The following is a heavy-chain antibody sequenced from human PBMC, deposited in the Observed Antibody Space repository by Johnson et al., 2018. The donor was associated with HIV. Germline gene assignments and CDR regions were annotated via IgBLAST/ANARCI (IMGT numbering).Heavy chain of an antibody. CDR3: AKDLSDSSGYHDAFDI. Sequence: QVQLVESGEGVVQPGRSLRLSCAASGFTFSSYGLHWVRQAPGKGLEWVAVISFDGSNKYYADSVKGRFTISRDNSKNTLYLQMNSLRAEDTAVYYCAKDLSDSSGYHDAFDIWGQGTMVTVSS. CDR1: GFTFSSYG. D-gene: IGHD3-22*01. J-gene: IGHJ3*02. CDR2: ISFDGSNK. V-gene: IGHV3-30*18.